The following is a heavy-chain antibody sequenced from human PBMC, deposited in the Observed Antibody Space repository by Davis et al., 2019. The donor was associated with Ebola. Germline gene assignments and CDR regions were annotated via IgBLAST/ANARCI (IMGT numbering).Heavy chain of an antibody. J-gene: IGHJ6*03. Sequence: PSETLSLTCTVSGGSISSGGYYWSWIRQHPGKGLEWIGYIYYSGSTYYNPSLKSRVTISVDTSKNQFSLKLSSVTAADTAVYYCARGRMGSSFPKYYYYYYMDVWGKGTTVTVSS. CDR3: ARGRMGSSFPKYYYYYYMDV. D-gene: IGHD3-10*01. CDR1: GGSISSGGYY. CDR2: IYYSGST. V-gene: IGHV4-31*03.